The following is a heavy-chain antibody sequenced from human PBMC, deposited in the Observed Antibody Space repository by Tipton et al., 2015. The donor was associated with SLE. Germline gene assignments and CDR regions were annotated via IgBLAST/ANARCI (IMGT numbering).Heavy chain of an antibody. CDR3: ARELGSWDYGDYQPYYGMDV. CDR2: ISSSGSTI. J-gene: IGHJ6*02. D-gene: IGHD4-17*01. V-gene: IGHV3-48*03. CDR1: RFTFSSYE. Sequence: SLRLSCAASRFTFSSYEMNWVRQAPGKGLEWVSYISSSGSTIYYADSVKGRFTISRDNAKNSLYLQMNSLRAEDTAVYYCARELGSWDYGDYQPYYGMDVWGQGTTVTVSS.